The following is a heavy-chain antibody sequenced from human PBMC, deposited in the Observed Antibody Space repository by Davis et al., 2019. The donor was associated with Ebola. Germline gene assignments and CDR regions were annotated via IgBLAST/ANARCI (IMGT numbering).Heavy chain of an antibody. J-gene: IGHJ3*02. CDR3: ARTTYDFWSGYPLYYAFDI. Sequence: MPSETLSLTCTVSGDSISSSYWSWVRQPPGKGLEYIGYIYYSGRTNYNPSLKSRVTISVDTSKNQFSLRLSSVTAADTAVYYCARTTYDFWSGYPLYYAFDIWGQGTVVTVSS. V-gene: IGHV4-59*08. CDR2: IYYSGRT. CDR1: GDSISSSY. D-gene: IGHD3-3*01.